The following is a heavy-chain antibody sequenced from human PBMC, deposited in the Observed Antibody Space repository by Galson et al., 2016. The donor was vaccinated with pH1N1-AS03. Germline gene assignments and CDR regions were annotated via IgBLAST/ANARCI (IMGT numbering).Heavy chain of an antibody. CDR3: ARGGGYGANFDY. V-gene: IGHV3-21*01. CDR1: GFTFSSYS. J-gene: IGHJ4*02. D-gene: IGHD3-16*01. CDR2: ISSGNTYI. Sequence: SLRLSCAASGFTFSSYSMNWVRQAPGKGLEWVSYISSGNTYIHYVDSVKGRFTISSDNAKNSLYLQMNSLRAEDTAVYYCARGGGYGANFDYLGRGTLVTV.